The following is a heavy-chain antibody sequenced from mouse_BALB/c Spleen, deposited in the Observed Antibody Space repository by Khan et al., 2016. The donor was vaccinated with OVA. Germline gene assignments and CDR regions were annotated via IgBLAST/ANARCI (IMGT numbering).Heavy chain of an antibody. V-gene: IGHV1S81*02. CDR1: GFAFSSYY. J-gene: IGHJ3*01. Sequence: QVQLQQSGAELVKPGTAVKLSCKASGFAFSSYYMYWVKQRPGQGLEWIGGINPNNGDSDFTENFKTTATLTVDKSSSTAYMQLSRLTAGDSAVYYCTRSGYGNPFALWGQGTLVTVSA. CDR3: TRSGYGNPFAL. CDR2: INPNNGDS. D-gene: IGHD2-1*01.